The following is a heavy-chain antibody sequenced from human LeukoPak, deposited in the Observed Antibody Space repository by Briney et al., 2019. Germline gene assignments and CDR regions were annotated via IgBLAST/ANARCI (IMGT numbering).Heavy chain of an antibody. CDR2: ISYDGSNK. CDR1: GFTFSSYG. V-gene: IGHV3-30*03. CDR3: ARDHLVTRAFDY. J-gene: IGHJ4*02. D-gene: IGHD2-21*02. Sequence: GRSLRLSCAASGFTFSSYGMHWVRQAPGKGLEWVAVISYDGSNKYYADSVKGRFTISRDNAKKSLYLQMNSLRVEDTAVYYCARDHLVTRAFDYWGQGTLVTVSS.